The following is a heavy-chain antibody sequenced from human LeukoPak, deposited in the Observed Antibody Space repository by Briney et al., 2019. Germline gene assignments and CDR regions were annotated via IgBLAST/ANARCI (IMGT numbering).Heavy chain of an antibody. V-gene: IGHV4-39*07. CDR1: GGSISSGSYY. D-gene: IGHD2-8*01. CDR2: IYHSGST. J-gene: IGHJ5*02. CDR3: ARGIVLMVYA. Sequence: SQTLSLTCTVSGGSISSGSYYWSWIRQPPGKGLEWIGSIYHSGSTYYNPSLKSRVTISVDTSKNQFSLKLSSVTAADTAVYYCARGIVLMVYAWGQGTLVTVSS.